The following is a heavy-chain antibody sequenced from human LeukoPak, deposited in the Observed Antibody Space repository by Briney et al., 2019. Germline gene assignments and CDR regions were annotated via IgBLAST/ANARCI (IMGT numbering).Heavy chain of an antibody. V-gene: IGHV3-23*01. CDR2: ISGRGGRT. J-gene: IGHJ4*02. CDR1: GFPFTTYA. D-gene: IGHD4-17*01. CDR3: ARPDYGDYVSIDY. Sequence: GGSLRLSCAASGFPFTTYAMSWVRQAPGKGLEWVSAISGRGGRTYYADSVKGRFTISRDNSENTLYLQMNRLRADDTAIYYCARPDYGDYVSIDYWGQGTLVTVSS.